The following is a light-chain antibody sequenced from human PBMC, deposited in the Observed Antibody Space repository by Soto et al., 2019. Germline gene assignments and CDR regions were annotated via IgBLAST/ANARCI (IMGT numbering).Light chain of an antibody. J-gene: IGLJ1*01. CDR1: SSDVGDYNY. CDR2: AVS. Sequence: QSVLTQPRSVSGSPGQSVTISCTGTSSDVGDYNYVSWYQRHPGKAPQLMIYAVSKRPSGVPGRFSGSKSGNTASLTISGLQAEDEADYYCNSYASGNARVFGTGTKLTVL. V-gene: IGLV2-11*01. CDR3: NSYASGNARV.